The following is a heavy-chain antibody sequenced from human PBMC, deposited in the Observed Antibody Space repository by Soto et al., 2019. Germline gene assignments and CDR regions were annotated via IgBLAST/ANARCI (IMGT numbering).Heavy chain of an antibody. D-gene: IGHD2-21*02. J-gene: IGHJ4*02. V-gene: IGHV4-4*07. Sequence: SETLSLPCIVSGVSVTRYTSGSVRQTANKGLEWIGRVFSSESAPYSPSLKSRVTISMDTRENRISLKLDSVTAADAGVYDCTRDGMTTGDTWGPGTLVTVSS. CDR3: TRDGMTTGDT. CDR1: GVSVTRYT. CDR2: VFSSESA.